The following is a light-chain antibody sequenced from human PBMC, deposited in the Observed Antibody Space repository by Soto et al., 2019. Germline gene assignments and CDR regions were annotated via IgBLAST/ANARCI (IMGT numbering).Light chain of an antibody. Sequence: DIQMTQSPSSLTASVGDSVTITCQASQDITNYLNWYQHKPGKAPKLLIYDASNLEPGVPSRFSGRGSGRDFTFTISRLQPEDTATYYCQQYEDIPPTFGQGTRLDIK. CDR2: DAS. CDR3: QQYEDIPPT. J-gene: IGKJ5*01. CDR1: QDITNY. V-gene: IGKV1-33*01.